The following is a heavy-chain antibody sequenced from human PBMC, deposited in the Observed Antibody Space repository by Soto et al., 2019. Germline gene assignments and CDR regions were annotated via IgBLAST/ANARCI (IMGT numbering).Heavy chain of an antibody. CDR3: AKDGLAVSGLVAFDI. V-gene: IGHV3-23*01. CDR1: GFTFRSYA. CDR2: ISGSGGST. D-gene: IGHD6-19*01. Sequence: EVQLLESGGGLVQPGGSLRLSCAASGFTFRSYAMSWVRQAPGKGLEWVSAISGSGGSTYYADSVKGRFTISRDNSKNTLYLHMNRLRAADKAVYYCAKDGLAVSGLVAFDIWGQGTMVTVSS. J-gene: IGHJ3*02.